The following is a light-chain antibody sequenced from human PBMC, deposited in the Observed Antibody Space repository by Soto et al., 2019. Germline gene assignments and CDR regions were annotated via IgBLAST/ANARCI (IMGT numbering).Light chain of an antibody. J-gene: IGKJ5*01. Sequence: DIQMTQSPSFLSASVGDRVTISCRASQAINTYLNWYQQKPGKAPKLLIYGTSDLQNGVPSRFSRGGSGTDFTLTISGLQPEGVATYYCQQSYSTRLITFGQGTRLEV. CDR2: GTS. V-gene: IGKV1-39*01. CDR3: QQSYSTRLIT. CDR1: QAINTY.